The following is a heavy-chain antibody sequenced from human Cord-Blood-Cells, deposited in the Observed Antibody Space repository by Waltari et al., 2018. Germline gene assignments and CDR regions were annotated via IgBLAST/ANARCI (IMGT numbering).Heavy chain of an antibody. Sequence: QVQLVQSGAEVKKPGASVKVSCKASGYTFTSYAMDWVRQAPGQRVEWMGRSNGGNGNTKYSQKFQGRVTITRDTSASTAYMGLSSLRSEDTAGYYCARDLAARPDYYYYGRDVWGQGTTVTVSS. J-gene: IGHJ6*02. V-gene: IGHV1-3*01. D-gene: IGHD6-6*01. CDR3: ARDLAARPDYYYYGRDV. CDR2: SNGGNGNT. CDR1: GYTFTSYA.